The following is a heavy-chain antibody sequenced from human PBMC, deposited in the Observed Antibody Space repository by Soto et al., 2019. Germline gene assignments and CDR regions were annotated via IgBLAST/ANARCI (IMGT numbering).Heavy chain of an antibody. J-gene: IGHJ3*02. CDR1: GGPVGSYY. D-gene: IGHD6-19*01. CDR2: IYSSGST. CDR3: ARGSYSSGLNFGI. Sequence: SETLSLTCTVSGGPVGSYYWTWIRQPPGKGLEWIGYIYSSGSTNYNPSLKSRVTISVDTSKNQFSLKLSSVTAADTAVYYCARGSYSSGLNFGIWGQGTMVTVSS. V-gene: IGHV4-59*08.